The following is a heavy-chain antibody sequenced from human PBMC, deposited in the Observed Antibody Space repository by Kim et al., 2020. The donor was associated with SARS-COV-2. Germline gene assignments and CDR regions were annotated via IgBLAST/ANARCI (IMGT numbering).Heavy chain of an antibody. J-gene: IGHJ4*02. D-gene: IGHD3-22*01. CDR3: ARGERVFYYDSSGYYRPFDY. Sequence: GGSLRLSCAASGFTFSDYYMSWIRQAPGKGLEWVSYISSSGSTIYYADSVKGRFTISRDNAKNSLYLQMNSLRAEDTAVYYCARGERVFYYDSSGYYRPFDYWGQGTLVTVSS. V-gene: IGHV3-11*04. CDR2: ISSSGSTI. CDR1: GFTFSDYY.